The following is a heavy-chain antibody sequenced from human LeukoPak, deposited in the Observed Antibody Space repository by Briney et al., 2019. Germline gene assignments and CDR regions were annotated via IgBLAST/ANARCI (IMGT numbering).Heavy chain of an antibody. J-gene: IGHJ4*02. CDR1: GFTFSRYG. D-gene: IGHD3-3*01. CDR2: IYYDGSRR. V-gene: IGHV3-33*01. Sequence: GRSLRLSCASSGFTFSRYGMHWVRQAPGKGLEWVAVIYYDGSRRLYADSVKGRFTISRDDSKNTLFLEMNSLSAEDTAVYYCAREESAYYREFWGQGTLLTVSS. CDR3: AREESAYYREF.